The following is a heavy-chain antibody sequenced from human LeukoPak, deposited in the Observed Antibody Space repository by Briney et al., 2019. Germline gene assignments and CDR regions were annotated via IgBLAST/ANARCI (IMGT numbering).Heavy chain of an antibody. V-gene: IGHV3-48*03. CDR3: ARDYDSSGYYGPYFDY. Sequence: GGSLRLSCAASLFTFSSYEMNWVRQAPGKGLEWVSYISSSVSTIYYADSVKGRFTISTDNAKNSLYMQMNSLRAEDTAVYYCARDYDSSGYYGPYFDYWGQGTLVTVSS. CDR1: LFTFSSYE. CDR2: ISSSVSTI. D-gene: IGHD3-22*01. J-gene: IGHJ4*02.